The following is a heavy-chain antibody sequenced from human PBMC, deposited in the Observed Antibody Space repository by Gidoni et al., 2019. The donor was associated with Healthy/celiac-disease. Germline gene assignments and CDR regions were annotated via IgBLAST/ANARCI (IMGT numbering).Heavy chain of an antibody. J-gene: IGHJ4*02. CDR2: INHSGST. CDR3: ARAMVRGAYYFDY. V-gene: IGHV4-34*01. CDR1: GGSFSGYY. D-gene: IGHD3-10*01. Sequence: QVQLQQWGAGLLKPSETLSITCAVYGGSFSGYYWSWIRQPPGKGLEWIGEINHSGSTNYNPSLKSRVTISVDTSKNQFSLKLSSVTAADTAVYYCARAMVRGAYYFDYWGQGTLVTVSS.